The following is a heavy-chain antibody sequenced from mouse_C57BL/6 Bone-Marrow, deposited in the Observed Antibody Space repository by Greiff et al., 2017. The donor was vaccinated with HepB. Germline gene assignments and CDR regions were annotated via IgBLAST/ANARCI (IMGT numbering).Heavy chain of an antibody. J-gene: IGHJ2*01. V-gene: IGHV14-4*01. Sequence: VQLQQSGAELARPGASVKLSCTASGFNIKDDYMHWVKQRPEQGLEWIGWIDPENGDTEYASKFQGKATITADTSSNTAYLQLSSLTSEDTAVYYCTTDLFDYWGQGTTLTVSS. CDR1: GFNIKDDY. CDR3: TTDLFDY. CDR2: IDPENGDT.